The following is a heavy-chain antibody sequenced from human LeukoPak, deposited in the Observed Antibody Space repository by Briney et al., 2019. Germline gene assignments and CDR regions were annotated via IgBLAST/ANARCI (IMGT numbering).Heavy chain of an antibody. CDR1: GGSISNYY. Sequence: ETLSLTCSVSGGSISNYYSSWFRQPAGKRLEWIGRIAASGSTNYHPSLKSRVTMSVDTSNNHVSLKVASVTAADTAVYYCARSVADTANFEYWGQGTLVTVSS. V-gene: IGHV4-4*07. CDR3: ARSVADTANFEY. D-gene: IGHD6-19*01. J-gene: IGHJ4*02. CDR2: IAASGST.